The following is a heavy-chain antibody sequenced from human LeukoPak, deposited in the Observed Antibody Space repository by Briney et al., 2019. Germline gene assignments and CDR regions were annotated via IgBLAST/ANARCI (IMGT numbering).Heavy chain of an antibody. CDR1: GYSISSGYY. V-gene: IGHV4-38-2*01. Sequence: PSETLSLTCAVSGYSISSGYYWGWIRQPPGKGLEWIGSIYHSGSTYYNPSLKSRVTISVDTSKNQFSLKLSSVTAADTAVYYCARGGAGYCSSTSCYSTLAFDYWGQGTLVTVSS. CDR2: IYHSGST. CDR3: ARGGAGYCSSTSCYSTLAFDY. D-gene: IGHD2-2*02. J-gene: IGHJ4*02.